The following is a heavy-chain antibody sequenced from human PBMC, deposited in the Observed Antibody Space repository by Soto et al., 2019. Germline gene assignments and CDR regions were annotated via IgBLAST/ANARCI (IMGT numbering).Heavy chain of an antibody. CDR1: GGSFSGYY. CDR3: ARLTWADYGGIFDP. Sequence: SETLSLTCAGYGGSFSGYYWSCIRQPPGKGLEWIGEINHSGSTNYNPSLKSRVTISVDTSKNQFSLKLSSVTAADTAVYYCARLTWADYGGIFDPWGEGTLVTVSS. V-gene: IGHV4-34*01. CDR2: INHSGST. D-gene: IGHD4-17*01. J-gene: IGHJ5*02.